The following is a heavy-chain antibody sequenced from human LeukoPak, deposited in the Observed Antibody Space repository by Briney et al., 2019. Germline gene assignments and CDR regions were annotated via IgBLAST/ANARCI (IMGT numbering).Heavy chain of an antibody. V-gene: IGHV3-30*03. Sequence: GGSLRLSCAASGFTFSSYSMNWVRQAPGKGLEWVAVISYDGSNKYYADSVKGRFTISRDNSKNTLYLQMNSLRAEDTAVYYCARAFTSNDYWGQGTLVTVSS. CDR2: ISYDGSNK. J-gene: IGHJ4*02. CDR1: GFTFSSYS. CDR3: ARAFTSNDY.